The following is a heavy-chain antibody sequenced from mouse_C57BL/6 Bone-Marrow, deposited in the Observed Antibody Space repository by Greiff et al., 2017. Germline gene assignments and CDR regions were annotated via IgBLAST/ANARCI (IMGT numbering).Heavy chain of an antibody. J-gene: IGHJ1*03. V-gene: IGHV14-3*01. CDR2: IDPANGNT. CDR1: GFNIKNTY. CDR3: ARIADGYNWYFDV. D-gene: IGHD2-3*01. Sequence: VQLKESVAELVRPGASVKLSCTASGFNIKNTYMHWVQQRPEQGLEWIGRIDPANGNTKYAPKFQGKATITADTSSNTAYLQLSSLTSEDTAIYYCARIADGYNWYFDVWGTGTTVTVSS.